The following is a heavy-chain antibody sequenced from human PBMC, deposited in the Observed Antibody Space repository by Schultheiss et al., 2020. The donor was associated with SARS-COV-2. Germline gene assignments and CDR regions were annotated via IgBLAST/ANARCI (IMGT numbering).Heavy chain of an antibody. CDR1: GFTFSSYE. J-gene: IGHJ2*01. Sequence: GGSLRLSCAASGFTFSSYEMNWVRQAPGKGLEWVSAISSSGGSTYYADSVKGRFTISRDNSKNTLYLQMNSLRVEDTAVYYCARTSNRYFDLWGRGTLVTVSS. CDR3: ARTSNRYFDL. V-gene: IGHV3-23*01. D-gene: IGHD1/OR15-1a*01. CDR2: ISSSGGST.